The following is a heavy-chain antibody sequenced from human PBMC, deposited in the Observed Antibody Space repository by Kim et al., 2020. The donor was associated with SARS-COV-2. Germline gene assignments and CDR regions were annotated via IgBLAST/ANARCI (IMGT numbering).Heavy chain of an antibody. CDR3: ARDRRVYFDWSLWDTDAFDI. J-gene: IGHJ3*02. D-gene: IGHD3-9*01. V-gene: IGHV3-48*03. Sequence: RFTISRDNAKNSLYLQMNSLRAEDTAVYYCARDRRVYFDWSLWDTDAFDIWGQGTMVTVSS.